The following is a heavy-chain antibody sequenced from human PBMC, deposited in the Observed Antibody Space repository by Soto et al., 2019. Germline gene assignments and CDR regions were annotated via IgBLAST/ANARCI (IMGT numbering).Heavy chain of an antibody. Sequence: EVQLLESGGGLVQPGGSLRLSCAASGFTFSSYAMSWVRQAPGKGLEWVSAISGSGGSTYYADSVKGRFTISRDNSKNTVYLQMNSLRAEDTAVYYCAKDGRYSSSCRHDAFDIWGQGTMVTVSS. J-gene: IGHJ3*02. CDR1: GFTFSSYA. D-gene: IGHD6-13*01. CDR3: AKDGRYSSSCRHDAFDI. CDR2: ISGSGGST. V-gene: IGHV3-23*01.